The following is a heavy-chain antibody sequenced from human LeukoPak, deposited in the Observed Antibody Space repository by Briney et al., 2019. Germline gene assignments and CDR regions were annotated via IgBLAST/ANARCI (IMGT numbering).Heavy chain of an antibody. D-gene: IGHD3-10*01. V-gene: IGHV4-39*01. CDR1: VGSICSSSDY. CDR3: ERRLLGSSYFSGIYPIDS. CDR2: MYSSGST. Sequence: PESLSLTCTVSVGSICSSSDYWGSVRQPPGKWRGWVGIMYSSGSTSYHPSLKSRPTVSVDTPRNQFSRRLRSVNPATTAFTYCERRLLGSSYFSGIYPIDSWGQGTLVTVSS. J-gene: IGHJ4*02.